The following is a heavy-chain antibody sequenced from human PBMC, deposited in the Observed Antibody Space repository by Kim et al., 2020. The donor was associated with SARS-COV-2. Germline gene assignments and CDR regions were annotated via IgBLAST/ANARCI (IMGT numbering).Heavy chain of an antibody. D-gene: IGHD2-15*01. CDR3: AREGGSDICSGGSCYYYYYGMDV. Sequence: SVKVSCKASGGTFSSYAISWVRQAPGQGLEWMGGIIPIFGTANYAQKFQGRVTITADESTSAAYMELSSLRSEDTAVYYCAREGGSDICSGGSCYYYYYGMDVWGQGTTVTVSS. V-gene: IGHV1-69*13. CDR1: GGTFSSYA. CDR2: IIPIFGTA. J-gene: IGHJ6*02.